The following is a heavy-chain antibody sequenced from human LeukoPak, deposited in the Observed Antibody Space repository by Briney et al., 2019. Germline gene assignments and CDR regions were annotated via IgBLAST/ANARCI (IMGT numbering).Heavy chain of an antibody. CDR3: ARDVAAPPGYFDY. CDR2: IIPIFGTA. J-gene: IGHJ4*02. Sequence: SVKVSCKASGGTSSSYAISWVRQAPGQGLEWMGGIIPIFGTANYAQKFQGRVTITTDESTSTAYMELSSLRSEDTAVYYCARDVAAPPGYFDYWGQGTLVTVSS. V-gene: IGHV1-69*05. CDR1: GGTSSSYA. D-gene: IGHD6-6*01.